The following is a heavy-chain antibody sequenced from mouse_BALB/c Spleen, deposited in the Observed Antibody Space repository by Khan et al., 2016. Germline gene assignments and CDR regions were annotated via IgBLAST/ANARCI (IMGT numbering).Heavy chain of an antibody. CDR1: GYTFTSYW. CDR2: IFPGTGTT. J-gene: IGHJ1*01. Sequence: QVQLQQSGAELVKPGASVKLSCKTSGYTFTSYWIQWVKQRPGQGLGWIGEIFPGTGTTYYNEKFKGKATMTIDTSASTAYMQLSSLTSEDSAVYFCARGRNLYFDVWGAGTTVTISS. CDR3: ARGRNLYFDV. V-gene: IGHV1S132*01.